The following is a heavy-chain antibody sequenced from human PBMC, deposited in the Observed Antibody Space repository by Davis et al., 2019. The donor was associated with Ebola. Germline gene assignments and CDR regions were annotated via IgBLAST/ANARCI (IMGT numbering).Heavy chain of an antibody. CDR3: ARVLYTLPAAAVDY. V-gene: IGHV1-3*01. CDR2: INAGNGDT. J-gene: IGHJ4*02. D-gene: IGHD2-2*01. CDR1: GYIFTTYA. Sequence: ASVKVSCKASGYIFTTYAIHWVRQAPGQRLEWMGWINAGNGDTKSSQKFQGRVTMTTDTSTSTAYMELRSLRSDDTAVYYCARVLYTLPAAAVDYWGQGTLVTVSS.